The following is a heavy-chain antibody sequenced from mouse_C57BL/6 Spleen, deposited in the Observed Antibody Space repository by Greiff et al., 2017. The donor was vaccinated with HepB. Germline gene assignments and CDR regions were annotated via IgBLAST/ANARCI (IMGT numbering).Heavy chain of an antibody. D-gene: IGHD2-5*01. CDR2: IDPETGGT. V-gene: IGHV1-15*01. J-gene: IGHJ1*03. Sequence: QVQLQQSGAELVRPGASVTLSCKASGYTFTDYEMHWVKQTPVHGLAWIGAIDPETGGTAYNQKFKGKAILTADKSSSTAYMELRSLTSEDAAVYYCTREDYSNGDWYSDVWGTGTTVTVSS. CDR1: GYTFTDYE. CDR3: TREDYSNGDWYSDV.